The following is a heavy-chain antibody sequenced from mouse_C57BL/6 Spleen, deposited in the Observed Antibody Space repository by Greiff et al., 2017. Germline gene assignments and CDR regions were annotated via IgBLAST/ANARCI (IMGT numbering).Heavy chain of an antibody. CDR2: IHPNSGST. V-gene: IGHV1-64*01. J-gene: IGHJ2*01. CDR3: ARGGYYSNYLYYFDD. D-gene: IGHD2-5*01. CDR1: GYTFTSYW. Sequence: QVQLQQPGAELVKPGASVKLSCKASGYTFTSYWMHWVKQRPGQGLEWIGMIHPNSGSTNYNEKFKSKATLTVDKSSSTAYMQLSSLTSEDSAVYYCARGGYYSNYLYYFDDWGQGTTLTVSS.